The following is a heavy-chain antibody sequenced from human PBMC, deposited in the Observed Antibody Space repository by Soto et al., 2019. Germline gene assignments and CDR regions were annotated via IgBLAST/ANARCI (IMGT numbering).Heavy chain of an antibody. V-gene: IGHV3-33*01. CDR2: IWYDGSNK. CDR1: GFTFSSYG. D-gene: IGHD3-3*01. Sequence: PGGSLRLSCAASGFTFSSYGLHWVRQAPCKGLEWVAVIWYDGSNKYYADSVKGRFTISRDNSKNTLYLQMNSLRAEDTAVYYCARGNEVIFGVPNGWFDPWGQGTLVTVSS. J-gene: IGHJ5*02. CDR3: ARGNEVIFGVPNGWFDP.